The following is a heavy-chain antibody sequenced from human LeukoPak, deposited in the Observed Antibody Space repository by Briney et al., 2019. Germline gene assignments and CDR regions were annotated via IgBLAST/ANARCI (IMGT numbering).Heavy chain of an antibody. CDR3: AREPRRGSGYRFDY. CDR2: IYTSGST. CDR1: GGSFSGYY. V-gene: IGHV4-4*07. Sequence: SETLSLTCAVYGGSFSGYYWSWIRQPAGKGLEWIGRIYTSGSTNYNPSLKSRVTMSVDTSKNQFSLKLSSVTAADTAVYYCAREPRRGSGYRFDYWGQGTLVTVSS. D-gene: IGHD3-22*01. J-gene: IGHJ4*02.